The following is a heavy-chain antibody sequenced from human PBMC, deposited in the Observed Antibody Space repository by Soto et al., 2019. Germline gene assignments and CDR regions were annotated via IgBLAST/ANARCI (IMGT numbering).Heavy chain of an antibody. V-gene: IGHV3-20*04. Sequence: EVQLVESGGGVVRPGGSLRLSCVASGFTFDDYGMSWVRQVPGKGLEWVSGINWNGGTTHYADSVKGRFTISRDNAKYALYLQMNCLGAEDTALYYCAKSQSPMVRGVIEAFDYWGQGTLVTVSS. CDR2: INWNGGTT. CDR1: GFTFDDYG. CDR3: AKSQSPMVRGVIEAFDY. J-gene: IGHJ4*02. D-gene: IGHD3-10*01.